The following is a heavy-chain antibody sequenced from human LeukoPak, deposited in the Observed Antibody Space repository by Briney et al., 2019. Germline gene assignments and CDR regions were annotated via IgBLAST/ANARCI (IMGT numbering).Heavy chain of an antibody. Sequence: PSETLSLTCTVSGGSISSYYWSWIRQPTGKGLEWIGYIYYSGSTNYNPSLKSRVTISVDTSKNQFSLKLSSVTAADTAVYYCARKGYSSTWPPDYWGQGTLVTVSS. J-gene: IGHJ4*02. CDR2: IYYSGST. V-gene: IGHV4-59*01. D-gene: IGHD6-13*01. CDR3: ARKGYSSTWPPDY. CDR1: GGSISSYY.